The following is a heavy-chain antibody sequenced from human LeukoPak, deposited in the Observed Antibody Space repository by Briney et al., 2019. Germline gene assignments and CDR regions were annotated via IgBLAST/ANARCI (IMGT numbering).Heavy chain of an antibody. CDR2: ISAFNGNT. D-gene: IGHD3-10*01. CDR3: ARAPGVLLWFGELSPTDY. Sequence: VAPVKVSCKASGYTFTSYGISWVGQAPGQGLEWIGWISAFNGNTNYAQKLRGRVTMTTDTSTSTAYMELRSLRSDDTAVYDCARAPGVLLWFGELSPTDYWGQGTLVTVSS. V-gene: IGHV1-18*01. CDR1: GYTFTSYG. J-gene: IGHJ4*02.